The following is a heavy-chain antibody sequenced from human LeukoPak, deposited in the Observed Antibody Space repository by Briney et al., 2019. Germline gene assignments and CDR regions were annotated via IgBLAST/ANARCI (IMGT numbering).Heavy chain of an antibody. D-gene: IGHD3-10*01. CDR2: INPNSGST. CDR3: AREGYYDGSGSFVDY. Sequence: ASVKVSCKASGSGFTGRYIQWVRQAPGQGLEWMGWINPNSGSTNYAQKFQGRVTMTRDTSISIAYMELTRLRSDDTAVFYCAREGYYDGSGSFVDYWGQGTLVTVSS. CDR1: GSGFTGRY. J-gene: IGHJ4*02. V-gene: IGHV1-2*02.